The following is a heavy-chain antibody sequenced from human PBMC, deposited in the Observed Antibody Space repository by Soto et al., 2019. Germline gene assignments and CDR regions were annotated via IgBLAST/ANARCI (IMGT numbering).Heavy chain of an antibody. CDR2: IWYDGSNK. V-gene: IGHV3-33*01. CDR3: ARSGQQWLVPGDY. D-gene: IGHD6-19*01. CDR1: GFTFSSYG. Sequence: PGGSLRLSCAASGFTFSSYGMHWVRQAPGKGLEWVAVIWYDGSNKYYADSVKGRFTISRDNSKNTLYLQMNSLRAEDTAVYYCARSGQQWLVPGDYWGQGTLVTVSS. J-gene: IGHJ4*02.